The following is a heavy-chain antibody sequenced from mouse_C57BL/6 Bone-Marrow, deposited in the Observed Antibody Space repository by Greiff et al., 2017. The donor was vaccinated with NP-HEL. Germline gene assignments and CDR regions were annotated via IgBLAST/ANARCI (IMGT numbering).Heavy chain of an antibody. CDR2: IHPNSGST. V-gene: IGHV1-64*01. D-gene: IGHD1-1*01. J-gene: IGHJ2*01. CDR1: GYTFTSYW. Sequence: VQLQQPGAELVKPGASVKLSCKASGYTFTSYWMHWVKQRPGQGLEWIGMIHPNSGSTNYNEKFKSKATLTVDKSSSTAYMQLSSLTSEDSAVYYCARDYGRVPWYFDYWGQGTTLTVSS. CDR3: ARDYGRVPWYFDY.